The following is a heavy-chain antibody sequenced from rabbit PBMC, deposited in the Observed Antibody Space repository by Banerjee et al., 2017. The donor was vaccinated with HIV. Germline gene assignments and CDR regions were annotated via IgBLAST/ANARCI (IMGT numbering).Heavy chain of an antibody. J-gene: IGHJ4*01. D-gene: IGHD3-3*01. CDR1: GFDFSSNA. V-gene: IGHV1S40*01. CDR3: AKNLQGELNL. CDR2: IYTGSWGSP. Sequence: QSLEESGGDLVKPGASLTLTCTASGFDFSSNAMCWVRQAPGKGLEWIACIYTGSWGSPYYASWAEGRFTISKTSSTTVTLQMTTLTAADTATYFCAKNLQGELNLWGQGTLVTVS.